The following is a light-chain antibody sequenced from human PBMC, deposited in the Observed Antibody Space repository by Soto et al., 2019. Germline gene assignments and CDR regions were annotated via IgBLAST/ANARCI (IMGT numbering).Light chain of an antibody. CDR3: QSYDSSLSGYV. V-gene: IGLV1-40*01. CDR2: DDS. J-gene: IGLJ1*01. CDR1: SSNIGAGYD. Sequence: QSVLTQPPSVSGAPGQRVTISCTGCSSNIGAGYDVHWYQQLPGTAPKLLIYDDSNRPSGVPGRFSGSKSRTSASLAITGLEAEDDADYYCQSYDSSLSGYVFGTGTKRTVL.